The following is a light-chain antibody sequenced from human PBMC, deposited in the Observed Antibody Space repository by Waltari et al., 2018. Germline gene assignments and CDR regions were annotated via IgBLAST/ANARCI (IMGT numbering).Light chain of an antibody. CDR2: EAV. CDR3: CSYTGSSTSYG. CDR1: STDLASYYL. Sequence: SALAQPASVSGSPGQSITISCTGASTDLASYYLVSWYQRHPGNVPKLIVYEAVKRPSGGPERFSGAKSGATASLPISGLQTAAEANYYCCSYTGSSTSYGCGSGPTFTVL. V-gene: IGLV2-23*01. J-gene: IGLJ6*01.